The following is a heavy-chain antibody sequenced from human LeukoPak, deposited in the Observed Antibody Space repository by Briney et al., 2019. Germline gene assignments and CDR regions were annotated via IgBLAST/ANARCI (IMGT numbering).Heavy chain of an antibody. Sequence: GGSLRLSCAASGFTFDDYGMSWVRQAPGKGLEWISRLYSDGRSLTYADSVMGRFTISRDDAKNMLYLQMNSLRAEDTAVYYCARGRGLGELAVASFDSWGQGILVTVSS. J-gene: IGHJ4*02. D-gene: IGHD6-19*01. CDR1: GFTFDDYG. V-gene: IGHV3-74*03. CDR3: ARGRGLGELAVASFDS. CDR2: LYSDGRSL.